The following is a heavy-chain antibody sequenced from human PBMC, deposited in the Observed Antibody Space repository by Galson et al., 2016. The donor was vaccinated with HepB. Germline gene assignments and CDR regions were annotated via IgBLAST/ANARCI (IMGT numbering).Heavy chain of an antibody. CDR2: IWYDT. V-gene: IGHV3-33*01. Sequence: SLRLSCAASGFTFSHYGLHWVRQAPGKGLEWLAVIWYDTYYADSVRGRFTISRDNSHNTLYMQMNSLRVDGTALYYCTRSRLGYSCGYRFDDWGPGTLVTVSS. J-gene: IGHJ4*02. CDR3: TRSRLGYSCGYRFDD. CDR1: GFTFSHYG. D-gene: IGHD5-18*01.